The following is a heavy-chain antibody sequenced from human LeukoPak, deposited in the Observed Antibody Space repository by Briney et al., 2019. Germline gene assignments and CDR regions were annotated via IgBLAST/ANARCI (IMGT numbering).Heavy chain of an antibody. Sequence: SETLSLTCTVSGGSISSGRYYWSWTRQPAGKGLEWIGRIYTSGSTNYNPSLKSRVTISVDTSKNQFSLKLSSVTAADTAVYYCAVYYYGSGSDRTDYWGQGTLVTVSS. V-gene: IGHV4-61*02. CDR2: IYTSGST. CDR1: GGSISSGRYY. J-gene: IGHJ4*02. CDR3: AVYYYGSGSDRTDY. D-gene: IGHD3-10*01.